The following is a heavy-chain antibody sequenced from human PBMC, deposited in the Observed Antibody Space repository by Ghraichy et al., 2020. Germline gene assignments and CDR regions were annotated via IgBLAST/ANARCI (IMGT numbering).Heavy chain of an antibody. V-gene: IGHV3-23*01. Sequence: GGSLRLSCAASGFTFSSYAMSWVRQAPGKGLEWVSAISGSGGTTYYADPVKGRFTISRDNSKNTLFLQMNSLRAEDTAVYYCAKRVGYCSGGACYSTRPDFDYWGQGTLVTVSS. CDR2: ISGSGGTT. CDR1: GFTFSSYA. D-gene: IGHD2-15*01. CDR3: AKRVGYCSGGACYSTRPDFDY. J-gene: IGHJ4*02.